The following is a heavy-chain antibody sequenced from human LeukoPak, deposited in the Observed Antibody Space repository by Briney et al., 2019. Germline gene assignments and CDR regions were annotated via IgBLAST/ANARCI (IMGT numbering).Heavy chain of an antibody. V-gene: IGHV3-21*01. Sequence: GGSLRLSCAASGFTFSSYSMNWVRQAPGKGLEWVSSISSSSSYMFYADSVRGRFTISRDNAENSLYLQMNSLRDEDTAVYYCARDPYSGGYGAYYYYYMDVWGKGTTVTVSS. CDR2: ISSSSSYM. CDR1: GFTFSSYS. J-gene: IGHJ6*03. CDR3: ARDPYSGGYGAYYYYYMDV. D-gene: IGHD6-19*01.